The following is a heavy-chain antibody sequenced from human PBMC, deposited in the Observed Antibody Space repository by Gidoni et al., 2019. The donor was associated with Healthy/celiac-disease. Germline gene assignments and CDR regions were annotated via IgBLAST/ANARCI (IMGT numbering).Heavy chain of an antibody. CDR2: IYYSGST. Sequence: QLQLQESGPGLGKPSETLSLTCTVSGGSISSSSYYWGWIRQPPGKGLEWIGSIYYSGSTYYHPSLKNQFSLQLSSVTAADTAVYYCARQEYDILTGYSIPFDYWGQGTLVTVSS. CDR1: GGSISSSSYY. V-gene: IGHV4-39*01. J-gene: IGHJ4*02. D-gene: IGHD3-9*01. CDR3: ARQEYDILTGYSIPFDY.